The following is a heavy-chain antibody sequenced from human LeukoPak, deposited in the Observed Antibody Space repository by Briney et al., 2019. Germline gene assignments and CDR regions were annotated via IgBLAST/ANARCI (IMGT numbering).Heavy chain of an antibody. CDR1: GGSFSGYY. CDR2: INHSGST. CDR3: ARGTTVVTLYYYYMDV. D-gene: IGHD4-23*01. Sequence: SETLSLTCAVYGGSFSGYYWSWIRQPPGKGLEWIGEINHSGSTNYNPSLKSRVTISVDTSKNQFSLKLSSVTAADTAVYYCARGTTVVTLYYYYMDVWGKGTTVTFSS. J-gene: IGHJ6*03. V-gene: IGHV4-34*01.